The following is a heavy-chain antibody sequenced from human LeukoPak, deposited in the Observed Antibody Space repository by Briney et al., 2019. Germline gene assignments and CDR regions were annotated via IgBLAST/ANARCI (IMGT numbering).Heavy chain of an antibody. J-gene: IGHJ4*02. V-gene: IGHV4-34*01. CDR1: GGSFSGYY. Sequence: SETLSLTCAVYGGSFSGYYWSWIRQPPGKGLEWIGEINHSGSTNYNPSLKSRVTISVDTSKNQFSLKLSSVTAADTAVYYCARRDLSEFDYWGQGTLVTASS. D-gene: IGHD2-21*01. CDR3: ARRDLSEFDY. CDR2: INHSGST.